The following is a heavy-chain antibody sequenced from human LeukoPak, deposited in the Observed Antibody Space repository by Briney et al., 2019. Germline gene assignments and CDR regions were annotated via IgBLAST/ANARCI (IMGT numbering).Heavy chain of an antibody. CDR1: GYTFTGSY. CDR2: INPNSGGT. D-gene: IGHD5-18*01. J-gene: IGHJ5*02. CDR3: AREEDTAMVTDWFDP. V-gene: IGHV1-2*06. Sequence: ASVKVSCKASGYTFTGSYMHWVRQAPGQGLEWMGRINPNSGGTNYAQKFQGRVTMTRDTSIITVYMELTRLRSDDTAVYYCAREEDTAMVTDWFDPWGQGTLVTVSP.